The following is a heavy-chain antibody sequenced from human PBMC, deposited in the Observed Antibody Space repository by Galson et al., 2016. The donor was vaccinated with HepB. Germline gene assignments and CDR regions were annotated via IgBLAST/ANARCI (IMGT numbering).Heavy chain of an antibody. Sequence: CDISGDSVSSNSATWNWIRQSPSRGLEWLGRTYYRSKWYNDYALSVKSRITINPDTSKNQFSLQLNSVTPEDTAVYYCARVRSGYSGYANPYYYGMDVWGQGTTVTVSS. CDR3: ARVRSGYSGYANPYYYGMDV. V-gene: IGHV6-1*01. CDR1: GDSVSSNSAT. J-gene: IGHJ6*02. D-gene: IGHD5-12*01. CDR2: TYYRSKWYN.